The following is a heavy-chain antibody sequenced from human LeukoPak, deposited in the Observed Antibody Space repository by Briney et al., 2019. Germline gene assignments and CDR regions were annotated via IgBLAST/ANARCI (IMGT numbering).Heavy chain of an antibody. CDR1: GFTFSSYG. CDR2: IWYDGSNK. J-gene: IGHJ4*02. D-gene: IGHD1-26*01. Sequence: GGSLRLSCAASGFTFSSYGMHWVRQAPGKGLEWVAVIWYDGSNKYYADSVKGRFTISRDNSKNTLYLQMNSLRAEDTAVYYCAGGSGISDFWGQGTLVTVSS. CDR3: AGGSGISDF. V-gene: IGHV3-33*01.